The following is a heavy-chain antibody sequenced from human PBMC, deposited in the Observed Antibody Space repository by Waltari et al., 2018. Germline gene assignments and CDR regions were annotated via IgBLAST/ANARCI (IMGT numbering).Heavy chain of an antibody. CDR3: VRHARTTSGGKHFDH. CDR2: MYYSGST. V-gene: IGHV4-39*01. Sequence: QLQLQESGPGLVKASETLSLTCTVSGDSISSSSYYWGWVRQPPGKGLEWIGNMYYSGSTYYNPSLKSRVTISGDTSKSQFSLKLSSVTAADTPMYYCVRHARTTSGGKHFDHWGQGMLVTVSP. J-gene: IGHJ4*02. CDR1: GDSISSSSYY. D-gene: IGHD2-15*01.